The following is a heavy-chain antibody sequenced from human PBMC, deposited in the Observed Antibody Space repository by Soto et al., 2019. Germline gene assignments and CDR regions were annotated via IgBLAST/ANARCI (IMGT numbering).Heavy chain of an antibody. D-gene: IGHD6-19*01. CDR1: GDSISSSSYY. V-gene: IGHV4-39*01. Sequence: SETLSLTCAVSGDSISSSSYYWGWIRQPPGKGLEWIGSIFYSGSTYYNPSLKSRVTISVDTSKNQFSLKLSSVTAADTAVYYCARTIAVAGTDYWGQGTLVTVSS. J-gene: IGHJ4*02. CDR3: ARTIAVAGTDY. CDR2: IFYSGST.